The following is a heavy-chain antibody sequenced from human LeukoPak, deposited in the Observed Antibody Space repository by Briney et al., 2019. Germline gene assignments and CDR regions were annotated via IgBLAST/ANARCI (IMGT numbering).Heavy chain of an antibody. Sequence: SETLSLTCTVSGGSISRRYWSWIRQPPGKGLEWIGYIYYSGSTNYNPSLKSRVTISVDTSKNQFSLKLRSVTAADTAVYYCANLSYDSRGYYAYIDYWGQGTLVTVSS. J-gene: IGHJ4*02. V-gene: IGHV4-59*11. CDR2: IYYSGST. CDR1: GGSISRRY. D-gene: IGHD3-22*01. CDR3: ANLSYDSRGYYAYIDY.